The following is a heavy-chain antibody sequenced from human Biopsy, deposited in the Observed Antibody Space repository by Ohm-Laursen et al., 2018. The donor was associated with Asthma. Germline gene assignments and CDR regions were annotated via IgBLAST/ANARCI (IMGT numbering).Heavy chain of an antibody. CDR3: AKGRYKWNDGYYGLDV. D-gene: IGHD1-20*01. J-gene: IGHJ6*02. CDR1: GFSFSNYG. V-gene: IGHV3-30*18. Sequence: SLRLSCAASGFSFSNYGMHWVRQAPGKGLDWVAVIAYDGSKKYYADSVEGRFTISRDNSKNTLYLQMNSLRGEDTAVYYCAKGRYKWNDGYYGLDVWGQGTTVTVSS. CDR2: IAYDGSKK.